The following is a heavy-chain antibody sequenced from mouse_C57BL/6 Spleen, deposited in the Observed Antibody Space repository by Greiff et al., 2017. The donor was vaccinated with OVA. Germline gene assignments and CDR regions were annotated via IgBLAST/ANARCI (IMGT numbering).Heavy chain of an antibody. CDR2: ISSGSSTI. Sequence: EVQGVESGGGLVKPGGSLKLSCAASGFTFSDYGMHWVRQAPEKGLEWVAYISSGSSTIYYADTVKGRFTISRDNAKNTLFLQMTSLRSEDTAMYYWAREDYSGGGNYFDYWGQGTTLTVSS. V-gene: IGHV5-17*01. CDR1: GFTFSDYG. CDR3: AREDYSGGGNYFDY. J-gene: IGHJ2*01. D-gene: IGHD2-13*01.